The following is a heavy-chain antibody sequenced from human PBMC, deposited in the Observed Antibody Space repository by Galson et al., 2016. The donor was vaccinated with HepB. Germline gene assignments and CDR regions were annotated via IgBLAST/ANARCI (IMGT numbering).Heavy chain of an antibody. D-gene: IGHD3-22*01. CDR1: GYTFSSYG. Sequence: SVKVSCKASGYTFSSYGISWVRQAPGQGLEWMGWISANNDNTIYARRLQARVIMTTDTSTSTAYMELGNLRSDDTAVYYCARDAGSSGYYEGELPADYWGQGTLVTVSS. V-gene: IGHV1-18*01. CDR3: ARDAGSSGYYEGELPADY. CDR2: ISANNDNT. J-gene: IGHJ4*02.